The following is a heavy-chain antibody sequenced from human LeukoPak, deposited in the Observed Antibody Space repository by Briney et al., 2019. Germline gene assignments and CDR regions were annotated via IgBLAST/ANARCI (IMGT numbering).Heavy chain of an antibody. CDR3: ASADIVATVWAFDI. Sequence: PSQTLSLTCAVSGGSISSGGYSWSWIRQPPGKGLEWIGYIYHSGSTYYNPSLKSRVTISVDRSKNQSSLKLSSVTAADTAVYYCASADIVATVWAFDIWGQGTVVTVSS. V-gene: IGHV4-30-2*01. CDR2: IYHSGST. CDR1: GGSISSGGYS. J-gene: IGHJ3*02. D-gene: IGHD5-12*01.